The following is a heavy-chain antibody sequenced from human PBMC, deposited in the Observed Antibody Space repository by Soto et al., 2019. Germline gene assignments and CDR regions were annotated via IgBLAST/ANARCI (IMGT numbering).Heavy chain of an antibody. CDR3: APLGYCSGGSCYYCMDV. CDR1: GGTFSSYA. D-gene: IGHD2-15*01. J-gene: IGHJ6*01. V-gene: IGHV1-69*13. Sequence: ASVKVSCKASGGTFSSYAISWVRQAPGQGLEWMGGIIPIFGTANYAQKFQGRVTITADESTSTAYMELSSLRSEDTAVYYCAPLGYCSGGSCYYCMDVWGQGTTVTVSS. CDR2: IIPIFGTA.